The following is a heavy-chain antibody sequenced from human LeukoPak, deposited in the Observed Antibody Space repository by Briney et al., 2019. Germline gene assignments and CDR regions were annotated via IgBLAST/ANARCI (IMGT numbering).Heavy chain of an antibody. CDR1: GFTFSSYS. J-gene: IGHJ5*02. Sequence: GGSLRLSCAASGFTFSSYSMNWVRQAPGKGLEWVSSIRSSSSYIYYADSVKGRFTISRDNAKNSLYLQMNSLRAEDTAVYYCARDGEQDIVVVPAAPWFDPWGQGTLVTVSS. D-gene: IGHD2-2*01. CDR2: IRSSSSYI. CDR3: ARDGEQDIVVVPAAPWFDP. V-gene: IGHV3-21*01.